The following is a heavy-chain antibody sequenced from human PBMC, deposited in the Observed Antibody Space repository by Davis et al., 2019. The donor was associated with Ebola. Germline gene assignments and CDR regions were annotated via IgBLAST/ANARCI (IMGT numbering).Heavy chain of an antibody. J-gene: IGHJ6*02. Sequence: PGGSLRLSCAASGFTFSSYGMHWVRQAPGKGLEWVAVIWYDGSNKYYADSVKGRFTISRDNSKNTLYLQMNSLRAEDTAVYYCARVATSGDFWRQYYYYGMDVWGQGTTVTVSS. V-gene: IGHV3-33*01. D-gene: IGHD3-3*01. CDR3: ARVATSGDFWRQYYYYGMDV. CDR2: IWYDGSNK. CDR1: GFTFSSYG.